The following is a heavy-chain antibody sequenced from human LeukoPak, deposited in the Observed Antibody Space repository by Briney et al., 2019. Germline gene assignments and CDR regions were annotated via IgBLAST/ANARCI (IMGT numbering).Heavy chain of an antibody. D-gene: IGHD4-23*01. Sequence: GRSLRLSCAASGFTFSSYAMHWVRQAPGKGLEWVAVISYDGSNKYYADSVKGRFTISRDNSKNTLYLQMNSLRAEDTAVYYCAKWFHGGNSYTYFDYWGQGTLVTVSS. CDR2: ISYDGSNK. CDR1: GFTFSSYA. CDR3: AKWFHGGNSYTYFDY. J-gene: IGHJ4*02. V-gene: IGHV3-30*04.